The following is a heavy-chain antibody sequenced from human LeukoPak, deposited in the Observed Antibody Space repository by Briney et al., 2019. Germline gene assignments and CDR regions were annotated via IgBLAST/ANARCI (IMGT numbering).Heavy chain of an antibody. CDR1: GGSISSSSYS. Sequence: SETLSLTCTVSGGSISSSSYSWGWIRQPPGKGLEWIGSIYYSGSTYYNPSLKSRVTISVDTSKNQFSLKLSSVTAADTAVYYCARRGLRADYWGQGTLVTVSS. V-gene: IGHV4-39*01. D-gene: IGHD4-17*01. J-gene: IGHJ4*02. CDR3: ARRGLRADY. CDR2: IYYSGST.